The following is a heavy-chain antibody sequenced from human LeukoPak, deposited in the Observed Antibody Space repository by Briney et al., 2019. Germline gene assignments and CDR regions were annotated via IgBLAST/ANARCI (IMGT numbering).Heavy chain of an antibody. J-gene: IGHJ6*04. CDR1: GFTFNDYW. V-gene: IGHV3-7*03. D-gene: IGHD2-2*01. Sequence: VGSLRLSCAASGFTFNDYWMTWVRQAPGKGLEWVAHIKQDGSEKYYVDSLKGRFTISRDNAKNSLFLQMNSLRAEDTAVYYCVRDCSSASLSSGCYYAMDVWGKGTTVTVSS. CDR2: IKQDGSEK. CDR3: VRDCSSASLSSGCYYAMDV.